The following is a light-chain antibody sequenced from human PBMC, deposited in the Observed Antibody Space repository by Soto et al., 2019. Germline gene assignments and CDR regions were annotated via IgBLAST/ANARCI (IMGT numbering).Light chain of an antibody. V-gene: IGLV3-21*02. CDR3: QVWDSRSDHVV. CDR2: DDS. CDR1: NIGSKS. J-gene: IGLJ2*01. Sequence: SYELTQPPSVSVAPGQTARITCGGNNIGSKSVQWYQQKPGQAPVLVVYDDSDRPSGIPERLSGSNSGDTATLTISRVEVGDEADYYCQVWDSRSDHVVFGGGTKLTVL.